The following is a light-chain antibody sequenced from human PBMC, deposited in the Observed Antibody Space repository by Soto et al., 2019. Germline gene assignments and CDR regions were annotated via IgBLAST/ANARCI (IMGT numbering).Light chain of an antibody. CDR1: SRDAGNYNL. V-gene: IGLV2-23*01. CDR3: CSYAGSRV. Sequence: QSALTQPASVSGSPGQSITISCTGTSRDAGNYNLVSWYQHHPGKAPKLMIYEGSKRPSGVSNRFSGSNSGTTASLTISGLQAEDEADYYCCSYAGSRVFGGGTKVTVL. CDR2: EGS. J-gene: IGLJ3*02.